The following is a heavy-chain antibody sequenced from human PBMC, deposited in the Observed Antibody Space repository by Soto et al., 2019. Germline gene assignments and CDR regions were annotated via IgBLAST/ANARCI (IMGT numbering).Heavy chain of an antibody. J-gene: IGHJ5*01. D-gene: IGHD2-2*01. CDR1: GGSISSYY. CDR2: IYYSGST. V-gene: IGHV4-59*01. Sequence: KASETLSLTCTVSGGSISSYYWSWIRQPPGKGLEWIGYIYYSGSTNYNPSLKSRVTISVDTSKNQFSLKLSSVTAADTAVYYCARAPYCSSTSCYDWPLRAQPPNSSHSRCPGTLVTVFS. CDR3: ARAPYCSSTSCYDWPLRAQPPNSSHS.